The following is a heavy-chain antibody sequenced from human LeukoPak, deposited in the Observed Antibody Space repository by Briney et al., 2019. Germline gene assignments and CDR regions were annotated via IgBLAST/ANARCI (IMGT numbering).Heavy chain of an antibody. V-gene: IGHV4-61*02. J-gene: IGHJ4*02. D-gene: IGHD3-22*01. CDR1: GGSISSGSYY. Sequence: SETLSLTCTVSGGSISSGSYYWSWIRQPAGKELEWIGRIYTSGSTNYNPSLKNRVTISVDTSKNQFSLKLSSVTAADTAVYYCARARGARITMIVVVDYFDYWGQGTLVTVSS. CDR3: ARARGARITMIVVVDYFDY. CDR2: IYTSGST.